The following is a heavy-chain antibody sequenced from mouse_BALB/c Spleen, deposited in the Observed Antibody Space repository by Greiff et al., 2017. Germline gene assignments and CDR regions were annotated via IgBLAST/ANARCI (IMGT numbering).Heavy chain of an antibody. CDR1: GYTFTSYT. Sequence: QVQLKQSAAELARPGASVKMSCKASGYTFTSYTMHWVKQRPGQGLEWIGYINPSSGYTEYNQKFKDKTTLTADKSSSTAYMQLSSLTSEDSAVYYCARGDYGSSYEAYWGQGTLVTVSA. CDR3: ARGDYGSSYEAY. D-gene: IGHD1-1*01. J-gene: IGHJ3*01. V-gene: IGHV1-4*02. CDR2: INPSSGYT.